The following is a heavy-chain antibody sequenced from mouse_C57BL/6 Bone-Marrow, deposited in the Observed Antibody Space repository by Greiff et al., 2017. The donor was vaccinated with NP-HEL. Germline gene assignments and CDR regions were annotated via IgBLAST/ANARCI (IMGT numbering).Heavy chain of an antibody. CDR1: GFTFSSYA. CDR2: ISDGGSYT. Sequence: EVQGVESGGGLVKPGGSLKLSCAASGFTFSSYAMSWVRQTPEKRLEWVATISDGGSYTYYPDNVKGRFTISRDNAKNNLYLQMGNLKSEDTAMYYCARDSLKFAYWGQGTLVTVSA. CDR3: ARDSLKFAY. J-gene: IGHJ3*01. V-gene: IGHV5-4*01.